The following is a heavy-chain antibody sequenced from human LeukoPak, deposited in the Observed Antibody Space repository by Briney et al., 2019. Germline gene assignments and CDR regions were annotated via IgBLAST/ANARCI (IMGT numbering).Heavy chain of an antibody. CDR3: APLGSTVDY. J-gene: IGHJ4*02. Sequence: HPGGSLRLSCAASGFTFSTYAMSWVRQAPGKGLEWVSAISGSGGNTYYADSVKGRFTISRDNSKNTLYLQMNSLRAEDTAVYYCAPLGSTVDYWGQGTLVTVSP. V-gene: IGHV3-23*01. CDR2: ISGSGGNT. CDR1: GFTFSTYA.